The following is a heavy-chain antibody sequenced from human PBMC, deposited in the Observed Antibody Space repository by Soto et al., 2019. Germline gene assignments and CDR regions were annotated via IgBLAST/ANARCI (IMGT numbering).Heavy chain of an antibody. V-gene: IGHV3-48*01. Sequence: GGSLRLSCAASGFTFSSYGMHWVRQAPGKGLEWVSYISSSSSTKYYADSVKGRFTISRDNAKNSLYLQMNSLRAEDTAVYYCARDGITMIVVVHDAFDIWGQGTMVTVSS. CDR1: GFTFSSYG. CDR2: ISSSSSTK. J-gene: IGHJ3*02. CDR3: ARDGITMIVVVHDAFDI. D-gene: IGHD3-22*01.